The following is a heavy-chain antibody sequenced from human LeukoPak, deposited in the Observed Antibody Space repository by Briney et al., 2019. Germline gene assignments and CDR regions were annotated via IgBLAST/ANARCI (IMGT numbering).Heavy chain of an antibody. CDR1: GASISSSTYS. CDR2: FYYTGDT. J-gene: IGHJ4*02. Sequence: PSETLSLTCNVSGASISSSTYSWGWIRQPPGKGLAGIGSFYYTGDTYYGPSLKSRVTISVDTSKNQFSLNLTSLTAADTAVYYCARLLPYCSDGICYFWEYFDSWGQGTLVTVSS. V-gene: IGHV4-39*01. CDR3: ARLLPYCSDGICYFWEYFDS. D-gene: IGHD2-15*01.